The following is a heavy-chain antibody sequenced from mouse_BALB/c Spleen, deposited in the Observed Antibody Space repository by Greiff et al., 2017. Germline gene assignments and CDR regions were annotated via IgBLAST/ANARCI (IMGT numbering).Heavy chain of an antibody. CDR3: ARDRGLLFDY. J-gene: IGHJ2*01. Sequence: EVKVVESGGGLVQPGGSLRLSCATSGFTFTDYYMSWVRQPPGKALEWLGFIRNKANGYTTEYSASVKGRFTISRDNSQSILYLQMNTLRAEDSATYYCARDRGLLFDYWGQGTTLTVSS. D-gene: IGHD2-3*01. CDR2: IRNKANGYTT. CDR1: GFTFTDYY. V-gene: IGHV7-3*02.